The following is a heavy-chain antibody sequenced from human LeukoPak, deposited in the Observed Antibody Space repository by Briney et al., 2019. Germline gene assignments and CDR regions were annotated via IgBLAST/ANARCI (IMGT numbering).Heavy chain of an antibody. J-gene: IGHJ5*02. V-gene: IGHV3-7*01. CDR1: GFRFSSYW. CDR2: IQPDGSEQ. D-gene: IGHD3-16*01. Sequence: PGGSLRLPCAASGFRFSSYWMSWVRQAPGKGLEWVGNIQPDGSEQYPVDSLRGRFTISRDNARNSLFPQMNSLRVDDTAVYYCASQSYARFGPWGQGTLVIVSS. CDR3: ASQSYARFGP.